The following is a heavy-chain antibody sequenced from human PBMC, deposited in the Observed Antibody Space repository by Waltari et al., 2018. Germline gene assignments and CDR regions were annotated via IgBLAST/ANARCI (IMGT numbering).Heavy chain of an antibody. CDR3: ARGQGYLIDY. Sequence: EVQLVESGGALVQPGGSLRRSCAASGFSLSSYWMNWVRQAPGKGLEWVAIINLDGDVKHYVDSGKGRFTISRDNIKNSLYLQMNSLRAEDTAVYYCARGQGYLIDYWGQGTLVTVSS. J-gene: IGHJ4*02. D-gene: IGHD3-22*01. CDR2: INLDGDVK. CDR1: GFSLSSYW. V-gene: IGHV3-7*01.